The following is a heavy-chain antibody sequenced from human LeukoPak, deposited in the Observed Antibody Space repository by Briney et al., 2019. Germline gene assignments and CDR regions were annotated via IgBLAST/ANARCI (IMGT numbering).Heavy chain of an antibody. Sequence: SETLSLTCTVSGGSISSSSYYWGWIRQPPGKGLEWIGSIYYSGSTYYNPSLKSRVTISVDTSKNQFSLKLSSVTAADTAVYYCAREERWLQFAPDYFDYWGQGTLVTVSS. CDR2: IYYSGST. CDR3: AREERWLQFAPDYFDY. CDR1: GGSISSSSYY. D-gene: IGHD5-24*01. V-gene: IGHV4-39*07. J-gene: IGHJ4*02.